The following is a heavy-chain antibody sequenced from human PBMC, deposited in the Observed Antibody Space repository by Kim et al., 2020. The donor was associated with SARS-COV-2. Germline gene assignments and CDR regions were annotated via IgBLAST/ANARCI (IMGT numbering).Heavy chain of an antibody. D-gene: IGHD3-10*01. CDR3: ARWFGELLPGSYYYYGMDV. J-gene: IGHJ6*02. CDR2: ISSSSYT. CDR1: GFTFSDYY. V-gene: IGHV3-11*03. Sequence: GGSLRLSCAASGFTFSDYYMSWIRQAPGKGLEWVSYISSSSYTNYADSVKGRFTISRDNAKNSLYLQMNSLRAEDTAVYYCARWFGELLPGSYYYYGMDVWGRGTTVTVSS.